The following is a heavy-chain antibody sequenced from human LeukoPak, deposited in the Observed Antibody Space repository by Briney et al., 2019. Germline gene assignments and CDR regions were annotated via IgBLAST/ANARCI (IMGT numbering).Heavy chain of an antibody. Sequence: SQTLSLTCTASGGSISSGDYYWSWIRQPPGKGLGWIGHMHYTGSTYYNPSLKSRTTISVDMSKNQFSLKLSSVTVADTAVYYCASAAGAVAGTNWFDPWGQGTLVTVSS. D-gene: IGHD6-19*01. J-gene: IGHJ5*02. CDR2: MHYTGST. V-gene: IGHV4-30-4*01. CDR1: GGSISSGDYY. CDR3: ASAAGAVAGTNWFDP.